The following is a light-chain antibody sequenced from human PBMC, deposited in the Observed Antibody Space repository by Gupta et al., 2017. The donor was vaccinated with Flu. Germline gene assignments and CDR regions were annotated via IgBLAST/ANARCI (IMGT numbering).Light chain of an antibody. CDR2: NDN. V-gene: IGLV1-44*01. CDR3: AAGDDSLTALSADGSLTGLWV. CDR1: SNIGSNV. J-gene: IGLJ3*02. Sequence: SNIGSNVVSWYQPLPGTAPRLLNYNDNQRPSGVPDRVSGSKSGTSASLAIGGLQSEDEADYYCAAGDDSLTALSADGSLTGLWVFGGGTKLSVL.